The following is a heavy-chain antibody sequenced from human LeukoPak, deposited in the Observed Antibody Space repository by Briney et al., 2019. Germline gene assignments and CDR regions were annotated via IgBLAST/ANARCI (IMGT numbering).Heavy chain of an antibody. CDR2: IYLGGST. J-gene: IGHJ4*02. Sequence: SETLSLTCTVSGHSISSDYYWGWIRQPPGKGLEWIASIYLGGSTYYNPSLKSRLTISVDTSKNQFSLKLSSVTAADTALYYCASAYNSGWHYFDCWGQGTLVTVSS. D-gene: IGHD6-19*01. CDR3: ASAYNSGWHYFDC. V-gene: IGHV4-38-2*02. CDR1: GHSISSDYY.